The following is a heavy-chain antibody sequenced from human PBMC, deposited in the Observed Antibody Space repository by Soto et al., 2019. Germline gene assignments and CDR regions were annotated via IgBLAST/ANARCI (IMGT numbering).Heavy chain of an antibody. D-gene: IGHD6-6*01. CDR2: IYDSGRT. CDR1: GGSISGYY. J-gene: IGHJ3*02. Sequence: SETLSLTCTVSGGSISGYYWSWIRQPPGKGLEWIGFIYDSGRTNYNPSLKSRVTISEDTSKNQFSLRLTSVTAADTAIYYCARDGHTSSSLAFDIWGQGTMVTVSS. CDR3: ARDGHTSSSLAFDI. V-gene: IGHV4-59*01.